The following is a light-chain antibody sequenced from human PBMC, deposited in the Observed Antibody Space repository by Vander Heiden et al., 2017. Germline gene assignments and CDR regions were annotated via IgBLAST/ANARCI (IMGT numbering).Light chain of an antibody. CDR1: QGISKW. CDR2: QAS. Sequence: DIQMTLSPATLSASVGDRVTITCRASQGISKWLAWYQQKPGKAPKLLVYQASRLENGVPSRFSGGGSGTEFTLTISSLQPEDFATYFCQKYNGFPWTFGQGTKVEIK. CDR3: QKYNGFPWT. J-gene: IGKJ1*01. V-gene: IGKV1-5*01.